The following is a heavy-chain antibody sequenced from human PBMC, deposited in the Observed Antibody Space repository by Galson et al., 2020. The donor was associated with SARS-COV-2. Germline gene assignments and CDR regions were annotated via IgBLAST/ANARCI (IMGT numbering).Heavy chain of an antibody. CDR1: GFTFSSYW. D-gene: IGHD7-27*01. Sequence: GGSLRLSCAASGFTFSSYWMHWVGQAPGKGLGGVPCIYSEGSSTSYADSVKGRFTISGDNAKNTLYLQMNSLRAEDTAVYYCARGDMGNDYFDYWGQGTLVTVSS. CDR2: IYSEGSST. J-gene: IGHJ4*02. V-gene: IGHV3-74*01. CDR3: ARGDMGNDYFDY.